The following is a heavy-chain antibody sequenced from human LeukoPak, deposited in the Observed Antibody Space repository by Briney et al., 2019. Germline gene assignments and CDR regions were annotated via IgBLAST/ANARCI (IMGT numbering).Heavy chain of an antibody. J-gene: IGHJ1*01. CDR1: GYTFTSYA. CDR3: ARGCGGDCPNAEYFHH. CDR2: INAGNGNT. D-gene: IGHD2-21*02. Sequence: GASVKVSCKASGYTFTSYAMHWVRQAPGQRLEWMGWINAGNGNTKYSQKFQGRVIITRDTSASTAYMELSSLRLEDTAVYYCARGCGGDCPNAEYFHHWGQGTLVTVSS. V-gene: IGHV1-3*01.